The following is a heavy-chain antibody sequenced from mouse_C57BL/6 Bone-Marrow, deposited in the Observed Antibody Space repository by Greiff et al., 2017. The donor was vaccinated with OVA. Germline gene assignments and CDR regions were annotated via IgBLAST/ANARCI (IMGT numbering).Heavy chain of an antibody. J-gene: IGHJ1*03. CDR3: AREKPLRWSLYWYFEV. CDR1: GYTFTSYW. Sequence: VQLQQPGAELVRPGSSVKLSCKASGYTFTSYWMHWVKQRPIQGLEWIGNIDPSDSETHYNQKFKDKATLTVDKSSSTAYMQLSSLTSEDSAVYYCAREKPLRWSLYWYFEVWGTGTTVTVSS. CDR2: IDPSDSET. D-gene: IGHD2-1*01. V-gene: IGHV1-52*01.